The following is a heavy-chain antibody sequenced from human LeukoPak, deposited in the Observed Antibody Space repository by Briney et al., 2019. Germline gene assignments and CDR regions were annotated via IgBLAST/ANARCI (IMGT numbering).Heavy chain of an antibody. D-gene: IGHD2-15*01. Sequence: ASVKVSCKTSGYTFSSYDISWVRQATGQGLEWMGWMNPNSGNTGYAQKFQGRAAMTRDTSISTAYMELSSLRSEDTAVYYCAREGPSTPGFLGAFDIWGQGTMVTVSS. J-gene: IGHJ3*02. CDR2: MNPNSGNT. CDR1: GYTFSSYD. V-gene: IGHV1-8*01. CDR3: AREGPSTPGFLGAFDI.